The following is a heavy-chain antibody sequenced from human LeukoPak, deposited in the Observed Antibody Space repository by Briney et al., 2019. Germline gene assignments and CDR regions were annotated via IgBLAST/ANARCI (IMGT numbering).Heavy chain of an antibody. CDR3: AHRKNYYDSSVFDN. J-gene: IGHJ4*02. CDR2: IYWDDDR. V-gene: IGHV2-5*02. D-gene: IGHD3-22*01. Sequence: ASGPPLVNPTQTLTLTCTFSGFSLNTRGVGVGWIRQPPGRALEWLALIYWDDDRRYSPSLKSRLTITKDTSKSQVVLTMTNMGPVDTATYFCAHRKNYYDSSVFDNWGQGTLVTVSS. CDR1: GFSLNTRGVG.